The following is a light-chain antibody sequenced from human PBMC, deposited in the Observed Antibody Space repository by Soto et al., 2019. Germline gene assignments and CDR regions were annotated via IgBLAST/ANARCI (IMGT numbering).Light chain of an antibody. CDR2: EVS. CDR3: SSYTSTSWV. J-gene: IGLJ3*02. Sequence: QSALTQPASVSGSPGQSITISCTGSSSDIGTYNFVSWYQQHPGRAPKLMIYEVSTRPSGVSNRFSGSKSGNTASLTISGLQAEDEADYYCSSYTSTSWVFGGGTKLTVL. V-gene: IGLV2-14*01. CDR1: SSDIGTYNF.